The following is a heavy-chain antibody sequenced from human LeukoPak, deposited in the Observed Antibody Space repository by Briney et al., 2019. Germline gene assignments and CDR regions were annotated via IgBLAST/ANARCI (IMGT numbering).Heavy chain of an antibody. CDR3: ARGAQVVVVAATHLNWFDP. J-gene: IGHJ5*02. D-gene: IGHD2-15*01. V-gene: IGHV4-30-2*01. CDR2: IYHSGST. Sequence: SETLSLTCAVSGGSISSGGYSWSWIRQPPGKGLEWIGYIYHSGSTYYNPSLKSRVTISVDTSKNQFSLKLSSVTAADTAVYYCARGAQVVVVAATHLNWFDPWGQGTLVTVSS. CDR1: GGSISSGGYS.